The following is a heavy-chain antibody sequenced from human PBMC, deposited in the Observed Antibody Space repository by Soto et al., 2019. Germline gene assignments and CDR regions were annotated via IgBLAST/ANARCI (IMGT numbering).Heavy chain of an antibody. CDR3: VRDGSKTLRDCFDP. D-gene: IGHD4-17*01. CDR1: GGSMSKFY. V-gene: IGHV4-4*07. Sequence: QVQVQESGPGLVKPSETLSLTCSVSGGSMSKFYWSWIRKTAGKGREWMGRVYATGTSDYNPSLRRRIAMSVDISKKTFSLRLRSVTAADTGVYYCVRDGSKTLRDCFDPWGQGILVTVSS. CDR2: VYATGTS. J-gene: IGHJ5*02.